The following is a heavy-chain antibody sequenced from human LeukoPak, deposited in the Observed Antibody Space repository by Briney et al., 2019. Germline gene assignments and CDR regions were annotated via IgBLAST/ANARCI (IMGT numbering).Heavy chain of an antibody. CDR2: IRYDGSNK. J-gene: IGHJ4*02. D-gene: IGHD6-19*01. CDR1: GFTFSSYG. Sequence: GGSLRLSCAASGFTFSSYGMHWVRQAPGKGLEWVAFIRYDGSNKYYADSVKGRFTISRDNSKNTLYLQMNSLRAEDTAVYYCAKDLFDSSGWYFDYWGQGTLVTVSS. V-gene: IGHV3-30*02. CDR3: AKDLFDSSGWYFDY.